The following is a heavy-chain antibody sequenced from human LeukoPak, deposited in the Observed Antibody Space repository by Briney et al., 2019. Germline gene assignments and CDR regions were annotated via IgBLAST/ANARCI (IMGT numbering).Heavy chain of an antibody. CDR3: AKAAFQQQLVREFDY. CDR2: ISGSGGST. Sequence: GGSLRLSCAASGFTFGSYAMSWVRQAPGKGLEWVSAISGSGGSTYYADSVKGRLTISRDNSKNTLYLQMNSLRAEDTAVYYCAKAAFQQQLVREFDYWGQGTLVTVSS. V-gene: IGHV3-23*01. J-gene: IGHJ4*02. CDR1: GFTFGSYA. D-gene: IGHD6-13*01.